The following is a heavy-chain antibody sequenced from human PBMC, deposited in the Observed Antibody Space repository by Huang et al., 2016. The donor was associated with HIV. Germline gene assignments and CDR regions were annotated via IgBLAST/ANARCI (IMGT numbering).Heavy chain of an antibody. CDR1: GGSFNNFG. CDR2: IIQGLGTR. D-gene: IGHD3-16*01. J-gene: IGHJ3*01. CDR3: AKRGGAWGSPYAFDL. Sequence: QVQLVQSGAEVRKPGSSVKVSCRASGGSFNNFGINWVRQAPGQGLEWMGGIIQGLGTRNDAQRCQGRVTITADETTGVVYMELSSLRSDDTAVYFCAKRGGAWGSPYAFDLWGPGTMVTVSS. V-gene: IGHV1-69*13.